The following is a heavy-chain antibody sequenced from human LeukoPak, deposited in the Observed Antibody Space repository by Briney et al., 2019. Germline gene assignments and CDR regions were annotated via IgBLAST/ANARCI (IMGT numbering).Heavy chain of an antibody. D-gene: IGHD5-18*01. V-gene: IGHV3-53*05. CDR2: IYSGGST. Sequence: GGSLRLSCAASGFTVSSNYMSWVRQTPGKGLEWVSVIYSGGSTYYADSVKGRFTISRDNSKNTLYLQMNSLRAEDTAVYYCAKGRRGYSYGRFDYWGQGTLVTVSS. CDR1: GFTVSSNY. J-gene: IGHJ4*02. CDR3: AKGRRGYSYGRFDY.